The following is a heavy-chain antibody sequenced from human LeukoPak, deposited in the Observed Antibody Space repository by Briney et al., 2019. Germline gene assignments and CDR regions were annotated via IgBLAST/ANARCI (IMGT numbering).Heavy chain of an antibody. CDR3: ARGHKGLEV. Sequence: SETLSLTCTVSGGSISSHYWSWIRQPPGKGLEWIGYIYYSGSTNYNPSLKSRVTISVDTSKNQFSLKLSSVTAADTAVYFCARGHKGLEVWGQGATVTVSS. CDR2: IYYSGST. J-gene: IGHJ6*02. CDR1: GGSISSHY. V-gene: IGHV4-59*11.